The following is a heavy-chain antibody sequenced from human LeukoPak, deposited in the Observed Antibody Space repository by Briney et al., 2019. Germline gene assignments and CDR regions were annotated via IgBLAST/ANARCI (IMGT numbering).Heavy chain of an antibody. Sequence: SETLFLTCSVSGGSVSSYYWSWIRQSPGKGLEWIGYIHNSGRTNYNPSLKSRVTGFVDTSKNQVSLRLSSVTAADTAVYYCARHGTISSESYFDYWGQGALVTVSS. CDR2: IHNSGRT. CDR1: GGSVSSYY. J-gene: IGHJ4*02. CDR3: ARHGTISSESYFDY. V-gene: IGHV4-59*08. D-gene: IGHD1-14*01.